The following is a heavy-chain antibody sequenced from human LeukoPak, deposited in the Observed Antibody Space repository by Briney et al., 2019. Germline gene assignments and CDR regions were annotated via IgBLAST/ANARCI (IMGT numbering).Heavy chain of an antibody. CDR3: ARLPVDATYYYYYGMDV. V-gene: IGHV3-7*01. J-gene: IGHJ6*02. Sequence: GGSLRLSCAASGFTFSSYWMSWVRQAPGKGLEWVANIKQVGSEKYYVDSVKGRFTISRDNAKNSLYLQMNSLRAEDTAVYYCARLPVDATYYYYYGMDVWGQGTTVTVSS. D-gene: IGHD2-15*01. CDR2: IKQVGSEK. CDR1: GFTFSSYW.